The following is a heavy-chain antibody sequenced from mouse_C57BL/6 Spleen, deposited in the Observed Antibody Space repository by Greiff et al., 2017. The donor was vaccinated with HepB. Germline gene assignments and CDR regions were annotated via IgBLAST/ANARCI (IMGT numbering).Heavy chain of an antibody. CDR3: ARWDDGYYGAMDY. Sequence: EVQLQQSGPELVKPGASVKIPCKASGYTFTDYNMDWVKQSHGKSLEWIGDINPNNGGTIYNQQYKGKATLTVDKSSSTAYRALRSLTSEDTAVYYCARWDDGYYGAMDYWGQGTSVTVSS. CDR1: GYTFTDYN. J-gene: IGHJ4*01. V-gene: IGHV1-18*01. D-gene: IGHD2-3*01. CDR2: INPNNGGT.